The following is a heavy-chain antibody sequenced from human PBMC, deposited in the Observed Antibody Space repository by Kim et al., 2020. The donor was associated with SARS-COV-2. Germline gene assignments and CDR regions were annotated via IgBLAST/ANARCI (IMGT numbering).Heavy chain of an antibody. CDR3: ARPHYGSGSYYLYFDY. CDR1: GYTFTSYA. Sequence: ASVKVSCKASGYTFTSYAMHWVRQAPGQRLEWMGWINAGNGNTKYSQKFQGRVTITRDTSASTAYMELSSLRSEDTAVYYCARPHYGSGSYYLYFDYWGQGTLVTVSS. V-gene: IGHV1-3*01. J-gene: IGHJ4*02. CDR2: INAGNGNT. D-gene: IGHD3-10*01.